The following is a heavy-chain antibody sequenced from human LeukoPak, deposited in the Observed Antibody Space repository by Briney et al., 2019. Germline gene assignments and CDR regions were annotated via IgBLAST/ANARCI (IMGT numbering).Heavy chain of an antibody. V-gene: IGHV3-23*01. CDR1: GFTFSSYA. D-gene: IGHD2-2*02. Sequence: GGSLRLSCAASGFTFSSYAMGWVRQAPGKGLEWVSAVSGSGGNTYYADSVKGRFTISRDNSKNTLYLQMNSLRAEDTAVYYCAKGMSRLGYCSSTSCYTAGYWGQGTLVTVSS. CDR2: VSGSGGNT. J-gene: IGHJ4*02. CDR3: AKGMSRLGYCSSTSCYTAGY.